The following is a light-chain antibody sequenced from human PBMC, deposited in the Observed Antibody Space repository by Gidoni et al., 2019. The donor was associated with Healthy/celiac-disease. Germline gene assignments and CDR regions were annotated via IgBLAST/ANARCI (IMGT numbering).Light chain of an antibody. V-gene: IGKV3-11*01. Sequence: EIVLTQSPATLSLSPGERDTLSCSAIQCVSSYLPWYQQKPGQPPRLLIYDASNRATGSPARFSGSGCGTDVTLTISSLEPEDFAVYYCQQRSNWPPLTFGGGTKVEIK. CDR3: QQRSNWPPLT. J-gene: IGKJ4*01. CDR1: QCVSSY. CDR2: DAS.